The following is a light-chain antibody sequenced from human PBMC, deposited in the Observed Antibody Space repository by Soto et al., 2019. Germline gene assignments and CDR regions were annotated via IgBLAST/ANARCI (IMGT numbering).Light chain of an antibody. CDR1: SGDVGSFNL. CDR2: EGS. J-gene: IGLJ1*01. Sequence: QSVLTQPASVSGSPGQSITISCTGTSGDVGSFNLVSWYQQHPGKAPKLIIYEGSKRPSGVSNRFSGSKSGNTASLTISGLQAEDEADYYRCSYAGSNTFDVFGTGTKVTVL. CDR3: CSYAGSNTFDV. V-gene: IGLV2-23*03.